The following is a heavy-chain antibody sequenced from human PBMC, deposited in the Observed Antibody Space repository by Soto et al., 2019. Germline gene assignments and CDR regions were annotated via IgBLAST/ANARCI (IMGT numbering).Heavy chain of an antibody. D-gene: IGHD6-13*01. J-gene: IGHJ4*02. V-gene: IGHV1-18*01. CDR1: GYTFTSYG. Sequence: QVQLVQSGAEVKKPGASVKVSCKASGYTFTSYGISWVRQAPGQGLEGMGWISAYNGNTNYAQKLQGRATMTTDTSTSTAYMELRSLRSDDTAVYYCARDGRAGIAAAGTISVYWGQGTLVTVSS. CDR2: ISAYNGNT. CDR3: ARDGRAGIAAAGTISVY.